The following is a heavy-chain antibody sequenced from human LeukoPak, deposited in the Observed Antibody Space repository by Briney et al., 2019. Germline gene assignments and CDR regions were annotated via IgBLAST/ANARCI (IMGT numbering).Heavy chain of an antibody. J-gene: IGHJ4*02. D-gene: IGHD6-19*01. CDR1: GSTFSSYG. Sequence: GGSLRLSCAASGSTFSSYGMHWVRQAPGKGLEWVAVIWYDGSNKYYADSVKGRFTISRDNSKNTLYLQMNSLRAEDTAVYYCARGTIAVAVTGDYFDYWGQGTLVTVSS. V-gene: IGHV3-33*01. CDR2: IWYDGSNK. CDR3: ARGTIAVAVTGDYFDY.